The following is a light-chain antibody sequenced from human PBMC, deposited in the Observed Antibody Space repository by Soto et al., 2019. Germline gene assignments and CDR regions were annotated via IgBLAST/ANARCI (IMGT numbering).Light chain of an antibody. CDR3: SSYTTTSTLV. Sequence: QSALPKPASVSGSPGQSITIACTGTNRDVGSYNLVSWYQQRPGEAPKLIISEVRNRPSGMSYRFTGSKSGNTASLTISGLQAEDEADYYCSSYTTTSTLVFGGGTKLTVL. CDR1: NRDVGSYNL. CDR2: EVR. V-gene: IGLV2-14*01. J-gene: IGLJ3*02.